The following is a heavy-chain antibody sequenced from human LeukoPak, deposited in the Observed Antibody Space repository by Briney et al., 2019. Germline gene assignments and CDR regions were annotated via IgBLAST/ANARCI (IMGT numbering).Heavy chain of an antibody. D-gene: IGHD3-3*01. V-gene: IGHV4-4*07. CDR1: GGSISSYY. J-gene: IGHJ4*02. CDR3: ASRYYDFWSGYFPLDY. CDR2: IYTSGST. Sequence: PSETLSLTCTVSGGSISSYYWSWLRQPAGKGLEWIGRIYTSGSTNYNPSLKSRVTMSVDTSKNQFSLKLSSVTAADTAVYYCASRYYDFWSGYFPLDYWGQGTLVTVSS.